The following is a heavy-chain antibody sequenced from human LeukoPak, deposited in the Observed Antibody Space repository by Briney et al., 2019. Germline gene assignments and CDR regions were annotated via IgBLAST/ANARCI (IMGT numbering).Heavy chain of an antibody. D-gene: IGHD3-10*01. Sequence: SETLSLTCVVYGGSFSDYYWNWIRQPPGKGLVWIGELNHSGSTNYSPSLKSRVTISVDTSKNQFSLKMSSVTAADTAIYYCARGRGLARLNWFDPWGQGTLVTVSS. J-gene: IGHJ5*02. CDR1: GGSFSDYY. CDR3: ARGRGLARLNWFDP. CDR2: LNHSGST. V-gene: IGHV4-34*01.